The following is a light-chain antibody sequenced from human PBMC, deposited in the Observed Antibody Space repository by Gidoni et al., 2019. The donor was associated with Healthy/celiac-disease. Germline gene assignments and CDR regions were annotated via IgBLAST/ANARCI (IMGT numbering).Light chain of an antibody. Sequence: IQLTQSPSSLSASVGDRVTITCRASQGISSYLAWYQQKPGKAPKLLIYAASTLQSRVPSRFSGSGSGKDFTLTISSLQPEDFATYYCQQLNSYPYTFGQGTKLEIK. CDR1: QGISSY. CDR3: QQLNSYPYT. V-gene: IGKV1-9*01. CDR2: AAS. J-gene: IGKJ2*01.